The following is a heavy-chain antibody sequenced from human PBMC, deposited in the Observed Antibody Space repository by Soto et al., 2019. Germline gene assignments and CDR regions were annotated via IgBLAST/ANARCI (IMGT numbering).Heavy chain of an antibody. CDR1: GFTFSRHN. CDR2: VLYDGSNE. CDR3: AKGEFEYSGSFQDYLEV. Sequence: QVQLVESGGGVVQPGRSLRLSCGASGFTFSRHNIHWVRQAPGKGLEWVAAVLYDGSNEYYADSGKGRFTISRDNSKNTMYVQMNSLRAEDTAVSYCAKGEFEYSGSFQDYLEVWGKGTTVTVS. D-gene: IGHD3-10*01. J-gene: IGHJ6*03. V-gene: IGHV3-30*18.